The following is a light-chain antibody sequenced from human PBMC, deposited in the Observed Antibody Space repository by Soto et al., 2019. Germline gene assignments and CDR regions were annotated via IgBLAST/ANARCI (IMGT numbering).Light chain of an antibody. Sequence: SYELTQPLSVSVALGQTARITCGGNNIGNKNVHWYQQKPGQAPVLVIYRDSNRPSGIPERFSGSNSGNTATLTISRAQAGDEADYYCQGWDSSVVFGGGTKLTVL. CDR1: NIGNKN. V-gene: IGLV3-9*01. CDR3: QGWDSSVV. CDR2: RDS. J-gene: IGLJ2*01.